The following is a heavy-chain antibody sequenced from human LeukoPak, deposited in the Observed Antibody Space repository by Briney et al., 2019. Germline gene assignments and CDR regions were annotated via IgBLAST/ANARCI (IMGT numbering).Heavy chain of an antibody. CDR2: IYYSGST. V-gene: IGHV4-39*01. CDR1: GGSISSSSYS. J-gene: IGHJ2*01. Sequence: SETLSLTCTASGGSISSSSYSWGWIRQPPGKGLEWIGSIYYSGSTYYNPSLKSRVTISVDTSKIQFSLTLSSVPAACTAVYYSARHGPDYGDFGYWYFDLWGRGTLVTVSS. D-gene: IGHD4-17*01. CDR3: ARHGPDYGDFGYWYFDL.